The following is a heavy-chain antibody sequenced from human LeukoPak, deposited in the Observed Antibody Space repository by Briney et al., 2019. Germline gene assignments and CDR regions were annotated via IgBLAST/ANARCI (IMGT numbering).Heavy chain of an antibody. V-gene: IGHV3-7*01. CDR2: IKQDGSEK. CDR1: GFTFSTYW. CDR3: ARERSSITCYYDY. Sequence: PGGSLRLSCAASGFTFSTYWMSWVRQAPGKGLEWVANIKQDGSEKYYVDSVKGRFTISRDNAKNLLYLQMNSLRVEDTAVYFCARERSSITCYYDYWGQGTLVTVSS. D-gene: IGHD2-2*01. J-gene: IGHJ4*02.